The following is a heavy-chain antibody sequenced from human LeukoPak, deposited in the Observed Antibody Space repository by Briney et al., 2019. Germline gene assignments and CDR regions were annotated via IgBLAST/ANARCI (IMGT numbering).Heavy chain of an antibody. Sequence: GASVKVSCKASGYTFTGYYMHWVRQAPGQGLEWMGWINPNSGGTNYAQKFQGRVTMTRDTSISTAYMELSTLRSDDTAVYYCARGSRFGITMIVVVLNPDYWGQGTLVTVSS. CDR3: ARGSRFGITMIVVVLNPDY. CDR2: INPNSGGT. D-gene: IGHD3-22*01. J-gene: IGHJ4*02. CDR1: GYTFTGYY. V-gene: IGHV1-2*02.